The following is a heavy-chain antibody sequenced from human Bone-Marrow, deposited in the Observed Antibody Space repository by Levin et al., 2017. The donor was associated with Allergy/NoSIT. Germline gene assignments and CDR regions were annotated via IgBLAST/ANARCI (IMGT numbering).Heavy chain of an antibody. D-gene: IGHD2-21*02. CDR3: AKDTSSDCGGDCYNDH. Sequence: SLKISCAASGFRFDDYAMSWVRQGPGKGLEWVSGISWDGDSVGYADSVKGRFTISRDNAKNSLYLQMNSLRPEDTALYYCAKDTSSDCGGDCYNDHWGQGTLVTVSS. V-gene: IGHV3-9*01. CDR2: ISWDGDSV. CDR1: GFRFDDYA. J-gene: IGHJ4*02.